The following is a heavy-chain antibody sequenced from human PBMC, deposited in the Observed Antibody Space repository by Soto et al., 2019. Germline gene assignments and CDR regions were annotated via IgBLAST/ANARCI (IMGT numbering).Heavy chain of an antibody. CDR1: GGSISSGDYY. D-gene: IGHD1-1*01. CDR3: ARPLTDHWMIDP. CDR2: IYYSGST. V-gene: IGHV4-30-4*01. J-gene: IGHJ5*02. Sequence: SETLSLTCTVPGGSISSGDYYWSWIRQPPGKGLEWTGYIYYSGSTYYNPSLKSRVTISVDTSKIQFSLKLSSVTAADTAVYYCARPLTDHWMIDPWGQGTLVTVSS.